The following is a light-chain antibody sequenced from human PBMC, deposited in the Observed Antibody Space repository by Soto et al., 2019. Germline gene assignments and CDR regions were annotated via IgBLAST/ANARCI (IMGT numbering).Light chain of an antibody. Sequence: QSALTQPASVSGSPGQSITISCTGTSSDVGGYNYVSWYQQHPGKAPKLMIYDVSNRPSGVSNRFSGSKSGNTASLTISGLQLEDEANSSCRSYKSGRPLNVFGTGTQVTVL. J-gene: IGLJ1*01. CDR2: DVS. CDR1: SSDVGGYNY. V-gene: IGLV2-14*01. CDR3: RSYKSGRPLNV.